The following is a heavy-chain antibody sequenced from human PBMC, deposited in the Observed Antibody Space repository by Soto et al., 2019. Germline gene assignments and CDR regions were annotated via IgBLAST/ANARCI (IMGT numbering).Heavy chain of an antibody. Sequence: EVQLVESGGGLVQPGGFLRLSCAASGFTVSSDYMSWVRQAPGKGLEWVSLIYTDSSTYFADSVKGRFTISRDNSKNTLYLQMNRLRAEDTAVYYCARAPSHKDLHLAFDYWGQGALVTVSS. CDR3: ARAPSHKDLHLAFDY. CDR2: IYTDSST. D-gene: IGHD3-3*01. V-gene: IGHV3-66*01. CDR1: GFTVSSDY. J-gene: IGHJ4*02.